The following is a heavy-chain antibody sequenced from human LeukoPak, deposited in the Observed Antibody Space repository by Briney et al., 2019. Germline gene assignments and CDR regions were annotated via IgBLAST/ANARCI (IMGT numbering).Heavy chain of an antibody. Sequence: GASVKVSCKVSGYTLTELSMHWVRQAPGKGLEWMGGFDPEDGETIYAQKFQGRVTMTEDTSTDTAYMELSSLRSEDTAVYYCATVYYDILTGYRGHAGWSSLEQINWFDPWGQGTLVTVSS. CDR2: FDPEDGET. J-gene: IGHJ5*02. CDR3: ATVYYDILTGYRGHAGWSSLEQINWFDP. D-gene: IGHD3-9*01. CDR1: GYTLTELS. V-gene: IGHV1-24*01.